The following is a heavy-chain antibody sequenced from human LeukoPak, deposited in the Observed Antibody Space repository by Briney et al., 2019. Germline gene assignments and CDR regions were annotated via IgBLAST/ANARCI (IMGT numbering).Heavy chain of an antibody. J-gene: IGHJ5*02. Sequence: ASMKVSCKASGYTFTGYYIHWVRQAPGQGLEWMGWINPNSGGTNYAQNFQGRVTMTRDTSISTAYMELSRLRSDDTAVYYCARSYCSSTSCPPDWFDPWGQGTLVTVSS. CDR2: INPNSGGT. CDR3: ARSYCSSTSCPPDWFDP. V-gene: IGHV1-2*02. CDR1: GYTFTGYY. D-gene: IGHD2-2*01.